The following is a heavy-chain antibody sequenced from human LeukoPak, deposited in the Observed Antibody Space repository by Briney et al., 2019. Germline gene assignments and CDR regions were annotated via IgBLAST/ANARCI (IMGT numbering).Heavy chain of an antibody. CDR1: GYTFTGYY. D-gene: IGHD3-16*01. CDR3: ASLGSMITFGGVITLLDY. Sequence: ASVKVSCEASGYTFTGYYMHWVRQAPGQGLEYMGRINHNSGGTNYAQKFQGRDTMIRDTSISTAYMELSRLRSDDTAVYYCASLGSMITFGGVITLLDYWGQGTLVTVSS. V-gene: IGHV1-2*06. CDR2: INHNSGGT. J-gene: IGHJ4*02.